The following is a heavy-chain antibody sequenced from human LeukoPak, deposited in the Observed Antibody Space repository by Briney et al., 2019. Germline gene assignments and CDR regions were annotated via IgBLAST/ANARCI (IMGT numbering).Heavy chain of an antibody. CDR2: IYPRDSDT. D-gene: IGHD6-6*01. CDR1: GYSFTSYW. Sequence: GESLKISCKGSGYSFTSYWIGWVRQMPGKGLEWMGIIYPRDSDTTYSPSFQGQVTFSVDRSTSTAYLQWSSLKASDTAMYYCARQAVYSSSFYWGQGTLVTVSS. J-gene: IGHJ4*02. CDR3: ARQAVYSSSFY. V-gene: IGHV5-51*01.